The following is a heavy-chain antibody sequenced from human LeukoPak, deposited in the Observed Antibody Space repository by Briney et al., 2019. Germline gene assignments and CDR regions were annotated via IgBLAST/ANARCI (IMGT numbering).Heavy chain of an antibody. CDR1: GFTVSSNY. D-gene: IGHD7-27*01. CDR2: IYSVRST. V-gene: IGHV3-66*01. CDR3: ARFQGLGICY. J-gene: IGHJ4*02. Sequence: GGSLRLSCAASGFTVSSNYMSWVRQAPGKGLEWVSVIYSVRSTYYAHSVKRRFTISSHNSKNTLYLQMNSLRAEDTAVYYCARFQGLGICYWGQGTLVTVSS.